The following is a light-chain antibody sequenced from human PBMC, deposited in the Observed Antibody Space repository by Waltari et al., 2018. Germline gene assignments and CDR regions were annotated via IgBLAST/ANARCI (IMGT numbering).Light chain of an antibody. J-gene: IGKJ2*03. CDR2: KTS. Sequence: DIQMTQSPSTLSASVGDRVSITCRASQSISTWLTWYQQRPGKAPKLLIYKTSILESGVPSRISGSGSGTEFTLTISSLQPDDFATYYCQHYNAFSDSFGQGTKLEIK. CDR1: QSISTW. CDR3: QHYNAFSDS. V-gene: IGKV1-5*03.